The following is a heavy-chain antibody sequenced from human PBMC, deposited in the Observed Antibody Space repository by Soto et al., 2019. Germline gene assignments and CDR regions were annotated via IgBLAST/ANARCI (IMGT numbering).Heavy chain of an antibody. CDR3: AKGGYTFAYE. CDR1: GFSFSTSS. D-gene: IGHD5-18*01. J-gene: IGHJ4*02. Sequence: GGSLILSCAASGFSFSTSSMAWVRQPPGKGLEWVSAISPSASDTLYADSVKGRFTISRDNSQNTLFLQMTSLRADDTAVYYCAKGGYTFAYEWGQGALVTVSS. V-gene: IGHV3-23*01. CDR2: ISPSASDT.